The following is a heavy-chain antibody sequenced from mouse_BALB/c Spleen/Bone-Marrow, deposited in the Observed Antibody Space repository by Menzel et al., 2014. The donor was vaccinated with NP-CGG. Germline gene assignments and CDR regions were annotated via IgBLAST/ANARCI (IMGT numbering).Heavy chain of an antibody. CDR1: GYTFTSYW. CDR3: GRGDYGSSYEYARDY. D-gene: IGHD1-1*01. J-gene: IGHJ4*01. CDR2: IYPGDGDT. Sequence: QVQLKESGAELARPGASVRLSCKASGYTFTSYWMQWVKQRPGQGLEWIGAIYPGDGDTRYTQKFKGKATLTADKSSSTAYMQLISLASQDAAVYYCGRGDYGSSYEYARDYWGQGTSVPVS. V-gene: IGHV1-87*01.